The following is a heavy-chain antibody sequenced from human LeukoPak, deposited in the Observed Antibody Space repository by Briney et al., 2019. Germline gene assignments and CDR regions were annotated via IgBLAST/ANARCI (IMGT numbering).Heavy chain of an antibody. CDR1: GYTFTSYD. CDR3: ARGRRQIGPVLSPFDY. V-gene: IGHV1-8*03. Sequence: ASVKVSCKASGYTFTSYDINWARQATGQGLEWMGWMNPNSGNTGYAQKFQGRVTITRNTSISTAYMELSSLRSEDTAVYYCARGRRQIGPVLSPFDYWGQRSLVTVSS. D-gene: IGHD2/OR15-2a*01. J-gene: IGHJ4*02. CDR2: MNPNSGNT.